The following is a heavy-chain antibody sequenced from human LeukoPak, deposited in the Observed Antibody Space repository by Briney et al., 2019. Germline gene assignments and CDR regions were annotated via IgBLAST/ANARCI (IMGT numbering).Heavy chain of an antibody. CDR2: INPNSGGT. Sequence: AASVKVSCKASGYTFTGYYMHWVRQAPGQGLEWMGWINPNSGGTNYAQKFQGRVTMTRDTSISTAYMELSRLRSDDTAVYYCARDGYYYGSGSYYDFDYWGQGTLVTVSS. CDR3: ARDGYYYGSGSYYDFDY. V-gene: IGHV1-2*02. CDR1: GYTFTGYY. D-gene: IGHD3-10*01. J-gene: IGHJ4*02.